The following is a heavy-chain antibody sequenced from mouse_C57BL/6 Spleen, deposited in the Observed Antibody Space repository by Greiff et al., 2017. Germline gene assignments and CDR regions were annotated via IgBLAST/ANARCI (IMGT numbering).Heavy chain of an antibody. D-gene: IGHD4-1*01. CDR3: ARGRNWDGPFDY. J-gene: IGHJ2*01. CDR1: GFTFSDYG. Sequence: EVQGVESGGGLVKPGGSLKLSCAASGFTFSDYGMHWVRQAPGKGLEWVAYISSGSSTIDYADTVKGRFTISRDKAKSTLFLQMTSLRSEDTAMYYCARGRNWDGPFDYWGQGTTLTVAS. V-gene: IGHV5-17*01. CDR2: ISSGSSTI.